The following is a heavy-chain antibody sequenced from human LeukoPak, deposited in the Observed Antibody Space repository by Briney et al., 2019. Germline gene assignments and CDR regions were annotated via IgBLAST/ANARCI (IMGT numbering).Heavy chain of an antibody. CDR3: ARLVHSGLGEDDY. CDR1: GYSFTGYY. Sequence: ASVKVSCKASGYSFTGYYMHRVRQAPGQGFEWMGWINPYTGDTNYAQKFQGRVTVTRDTSISTAYMDLSSLRSDDTAVYYCARLVHSGLGEDDYWGQGTLVTVSS. CDR2: INPYTGDT. J-gene: IGHJ4*02. V-gene: IGHV1-2*02. D-gene: IGHD3-16*01.